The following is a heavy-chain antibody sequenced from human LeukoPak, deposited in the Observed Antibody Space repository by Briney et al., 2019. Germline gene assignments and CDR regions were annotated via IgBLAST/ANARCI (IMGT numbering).Heavy chain of an antibody. CDR3: ARGLSMVRGVISDY. V-gene: IGHV4-39*07. CDR2: FYYSGST. J-gene: IGHJ4*02. D-gene: IGHD3-10*01. Sequence: PSETLSLTCTVSGGSISSRPYCWGWIRQPPGKGLEWLGNFYYSGSTYYKPSLKSRVTISVDTSKNQFSLKLSSVTAADTAVYYCARGLSMVRGVISDYWGQGTLVTVSS. CDR1: GGSISSRPYC.